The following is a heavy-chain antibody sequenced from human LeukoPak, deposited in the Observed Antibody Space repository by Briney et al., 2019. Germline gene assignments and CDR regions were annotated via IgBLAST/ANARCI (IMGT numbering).Heavy chain of an antibody. CDR3: ARDLLAATTTTGRSLDY. V-gene: IGHV3-23*01. J-gene: IGHJ4*02. CDR1: GFTFSSYG. CDR2: ISGSGGST. Sequence: GGSLRLSCAASGFTFSSYGMSWVRQAPGKGLEWVSAISGSGGSTYYADSVKGRFTISRDNAKNSLYLQMNSLRAEDTAVYYCARDLLAATTTTGRSLDYWGQGTLVTVSS. D-gene: IGHD1-1*01.